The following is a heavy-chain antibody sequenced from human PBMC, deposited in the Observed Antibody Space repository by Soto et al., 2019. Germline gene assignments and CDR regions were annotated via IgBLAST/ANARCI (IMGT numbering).Heavy chain of an antibody. Sequence: EVQLVESGGGFVQPGGSLRLSCVGSGFTFSGYDMHGIRQATGKSLEWVAAIGTRSDTFYPASVKGRFSISRENARNSLYLLMNSLTAGDTAVYYCVRMPPGGWVGPCDSWGQGILVTVSA. V-gene: IGHV3-13*01. CDR3: VRMPPGGWVGPCDS. D-gene: IGHD1-26*01. CDR1: GFTFSGYD. J-gene: IGHJ4*02. CDR2: IGTRSDT.